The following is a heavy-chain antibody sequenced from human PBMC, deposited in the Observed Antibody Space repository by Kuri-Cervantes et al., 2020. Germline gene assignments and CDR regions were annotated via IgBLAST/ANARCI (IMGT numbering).Heavy chain of an antibody. Sequence: GESLKISCAASGFIFSSYAMSWVRQAPGKGLEWVSAISGSGDSTYYADSVKDRFTIFRDNSKNTLYLQMNSLRAEDTAVYYCAKETWSSATDAFDIWGQGTMVTVSS. CDR1: GFIFSSYA. V-gene: IGHV3-23*01. CDR2: ISGSGDST. D-gene: IGHD5-12*01. CDR3: AKETWSSATDAFDI. J-gene: IGHJ3*02.